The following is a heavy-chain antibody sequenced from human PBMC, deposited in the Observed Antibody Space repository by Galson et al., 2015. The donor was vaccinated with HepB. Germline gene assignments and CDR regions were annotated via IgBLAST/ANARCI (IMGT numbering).Heavy chain of an antibody. CDR2: IWYDGSNK. CDR3: ASDGAAAYGMDV. J-gene: IGHJ6*02. CDR1: GFTFSSYG. D-gene: IGHD2-2*01. V-gene: IGHV3-33*01. Sequence: SLRLSCAASGFTFSSYGMHWVRQAPGKGLEWVAVIWYDGSNKYYADSVKGRFTISRDNSKNTLYLQMNSLRAEDTAVYYCASDGAAAYGMDVWGQGTTVTVSS.